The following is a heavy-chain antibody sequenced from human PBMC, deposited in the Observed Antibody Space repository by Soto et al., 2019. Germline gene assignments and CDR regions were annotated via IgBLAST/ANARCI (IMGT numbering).Heavy chain of an antibody. V-gene: IGHV6-1*01. CDR2: TYYRSKWYS. J-gene: IGHJ4*02. CDR3: ARYTSSWYLDY. CDR1: GDSVSSNSVC. D-gene: IGHD6-13*01. Sequence: SQTLSLTCAISGDSVSSNSVCWNWVRQSPSRGLEWLGRTYYRSKWYSDYGASVRGRININADTSKNQVSLQLDSVTPEATAVYFCARYTSSWYLDYWGQGTQVTVSS.